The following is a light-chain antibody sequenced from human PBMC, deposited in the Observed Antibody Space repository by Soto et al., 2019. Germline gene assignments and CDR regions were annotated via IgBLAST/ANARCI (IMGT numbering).Light chain of an antibody. CDR2: DVS. J-gene: IGLJ2*01. CDR3: SSYTSSSLGV. Sequence: QSVLTQPASVSGSPGQSITISCTGTSSDVGGYNYVSWYQQHPGKAPKLMTYDVSNRPSGVSNRFSGSKSGNTASLTISGLQADDEADYYCSSYTSSSLGVFGGGTKLTVL. V-gene: IGLV2-14*01. CDR1: SSDVGGYNY.